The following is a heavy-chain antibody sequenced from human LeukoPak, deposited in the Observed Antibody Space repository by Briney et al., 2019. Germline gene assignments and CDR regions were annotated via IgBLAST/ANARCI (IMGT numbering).Heavy chain of an antibody. Sequence: ASVKVSCKAPGYTFTGYYMHWVRQAPGQGLEWMGWINPNSGGTNYAQKFQGRVTMTRDASISTAYMELSRLRSDDTAVYYCARDAYCGGDCYYNWFDPWGQGTLVTVSS. D-gene: IGHD2-21*01. J-gene: IGHJ5*02. V-gene: IGHV1-2*02. CDR2: INPNSGGT. CDR3: ARDAYCGGDCYYNWFDP. CDR1: GYTFTGYY.